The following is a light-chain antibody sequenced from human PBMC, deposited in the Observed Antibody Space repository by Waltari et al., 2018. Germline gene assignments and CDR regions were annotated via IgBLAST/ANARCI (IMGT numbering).Light chain of an antibody. Sequence: SYVPTQPPSVSVAPGQTARITCWGNNIGSKSVHWYQQKPGQAPVLVVYDDSDRPSGIPGRLPGPNSGNTATLTISRVEAGDEADYYCQVWDSSSDHWVFGGGTKLTVL. CDR3: QVWDSSSDHWV. CDR1: NIGSKS. J-gene: IGLJ3*02. V-gene: IGLV3-21*02. CDR2: DDS.